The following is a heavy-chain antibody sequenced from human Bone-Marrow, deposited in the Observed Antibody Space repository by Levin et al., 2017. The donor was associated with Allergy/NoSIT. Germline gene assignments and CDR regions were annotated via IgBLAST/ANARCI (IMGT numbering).Heavy chain of an antibody. Sequence: ASVKVSCKASGYTFSDYSLHWVRQAPGQGLEWMGWISAGTGNTKNSQRFQGRLTMTRDTSASSAYMELNSLTSEDTAVYYCARVGSSKHYFYHLDVWDKGTTVTVSS. CDR3: ARVGSSKHYFYHLDV. CDR1: GYTFSDYS. D-gene: IGHD3-10*01. J-gene: IGHJ6*03. CDR2: ISAGTGNT. V-gene: IGHV1-3*01.